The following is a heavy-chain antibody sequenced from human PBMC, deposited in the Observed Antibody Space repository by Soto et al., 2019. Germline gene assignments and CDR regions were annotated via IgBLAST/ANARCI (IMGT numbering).Heavy chain of an antibody. CDR3: ARDNHFDGYSSYHAFDN. J-gene: IGHJ4*02. Sequence: SETLSLTCTVSGGSISSYYWSWIRQPPGKGLEWIGYIYYSGSTNYNPSLKSRVTISVDTSKNQFSLKLSSVTAADTAVYYCARDNHFDGYSSYHAFDNWGQGALVTVSS. D-gene: IGHD3-22*01. V-gene: IGHV4-59*12. CDR2: IYYSGST. CDR1: GGSISSYY.